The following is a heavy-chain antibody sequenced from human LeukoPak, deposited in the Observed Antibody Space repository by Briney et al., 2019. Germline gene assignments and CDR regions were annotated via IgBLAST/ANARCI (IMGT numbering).Heavy chain of an antibody. Sequence: GGSLRLSCAASGFTFSSYAMSWVRQAPGKGLEWVSAISGSGGSTYYADSVKGRFTISRDNSKNTLYLQMNSLRAEDTAVYYCARGGCSSTSCYPRTLYYYYMDVWGKGTTVTVSS. D-gene: IGHD2-2*01. V-gene: IGHV3-23*01. CDR2: ISGSGGST. J-gene: IGHJ6*03. CDR1: GFTFSSYA. CDR3: ARGGCSSTSCYPRTLYYYYMDV.